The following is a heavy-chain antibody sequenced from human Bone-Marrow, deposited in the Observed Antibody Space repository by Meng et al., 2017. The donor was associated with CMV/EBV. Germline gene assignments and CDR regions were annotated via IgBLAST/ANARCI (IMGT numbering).Heavy chain of an antibody. J-gene: IGHJ4*01. CDR1: GFTLSSHW. CDR3: ARDWGASQSSNDY. D-gene: IGHD3-16*01. Sequence: GEYLKIPCADSGFTLSSHWMSWVRQDPGKGLEWVAMINPDGSGNYYVDSVKDRFTISRNNAKNSLYLQRNSRRAEDTAVYYCARDWGASQSSNDYWGHGTLVTVSS. V-gene: IGHV3-7*01. CDR2: INPDGSGN.